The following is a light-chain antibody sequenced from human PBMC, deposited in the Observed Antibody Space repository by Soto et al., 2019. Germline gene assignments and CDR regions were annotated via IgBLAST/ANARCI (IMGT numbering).Light chain of an antibody. J-gene: IGKJ5*01. CDR2: GAS. CDR3: QQYGSSPIT. CDR1: QSISSTY. Sequence: EIVLTQSPSTLSLSPGERATLSCRASQSISSTYLAWCQQKPGQAPRLLIYGASSRATGIPDRFSGSGSGTDFTLTITRLEPEDFAVYYCQQYGSSPITFGQGTRLEIK. V-gene: IGKV3-20*01.